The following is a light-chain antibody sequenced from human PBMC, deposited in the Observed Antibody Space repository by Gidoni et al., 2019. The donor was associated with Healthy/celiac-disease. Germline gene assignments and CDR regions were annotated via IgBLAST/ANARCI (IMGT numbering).Light chain of an antibody. CDR3: NSRDSSGNHLV. CDR2: DKN. J-gene: IGLJ2*01. V-gene: IGLV3-19*01. CDR1: SLRSYY. Sequence: SSELTQDPAVSVALGQTVRITCQGDSLRSYYASWYQQKPGQAPVLVIYDKNNRPSGFPDRFSGSSSGNTASLTITGAQAEDEADYYCNSRDSSGNHLVFGGGTKLTVL.